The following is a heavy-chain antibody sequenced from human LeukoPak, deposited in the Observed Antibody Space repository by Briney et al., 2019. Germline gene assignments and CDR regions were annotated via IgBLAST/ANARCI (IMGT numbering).Heavy chain of an antibody. J-gene: IGHJ4*02. CDR2: INHSGST. D-gene: IGHD3-10*01. CDR3: ARGRYGSESYRRGSFDY. Sequence: SETLSLTCAVYGGSFSGYYWSWIRQPPGKGLEWIGEINHSGSTNYNPSLKSRVTISVDTSKNQFSLKLSSVTAADTAVYYCARGRYGSESYRRGSFDYWGQGTLVTVSS. CDR1: GGSFSGYY. V-gene: IGHV4-34*01.